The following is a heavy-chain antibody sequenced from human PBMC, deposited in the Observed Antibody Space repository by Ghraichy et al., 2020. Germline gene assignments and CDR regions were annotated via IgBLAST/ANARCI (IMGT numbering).Heavy chain of an antibody. CDR2: IGSGRSSD. CDR3: AVTGYYISYYSYGMDV. V-gene: IGHV3-48*02. CDR1: GFTFSPYS. D-gene: IGHD3-9*01. J-gene: IGHJ6*02. Sequence: GRSLRLSCVASGFTFSPYSMNWVRQVPGKGLEWVSHIGSGRSSDSYTDSVKGRFTISRDNAKNSVYLQMNSLRDEDTAVYYCAVTGYYISYYSYGMDVWGQGTTVTVSS.